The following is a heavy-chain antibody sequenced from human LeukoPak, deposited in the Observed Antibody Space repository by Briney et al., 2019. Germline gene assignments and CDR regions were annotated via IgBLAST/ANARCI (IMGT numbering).Heavy chain of an antibody. CDR2: INHSGST. CDR3: ARRRGITMVRGVIIKGWFDP. D-gene: IGHD3-10*01. Sequence: SGTLSLTCAVSGGSISSSNWWSWVRQPPGKGLEWIGEINHSGSTNYNPSLKSRVTISVDTSKNQFSLKLSSVTAADTAVYYCARRRGITMVRGVIIKGWFDPWGQGTLVTVSS. CDR1: GGSISSSNW. V-gene: IGHV4-4*02. J-gene: IGHJ5*02.